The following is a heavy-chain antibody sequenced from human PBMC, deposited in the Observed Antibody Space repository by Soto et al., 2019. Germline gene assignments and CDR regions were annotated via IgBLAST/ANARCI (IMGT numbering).Heavy chain of an antibody. CDR2: IRFDGSNE. D-gene: IGHD1-26*01. Sequence: QEQLVESGGGVVQPGTSLRLSCAVPGGIFHGYGMHWVRQAPGKGLEWVAIIRFDGSNEEYADSVKGRFTISRDNSKNTLYLQMNTLGAEDTAVYYCARDGIGGAVFRVYVDYWGRGTVVTVSS. CDR3: ARDGIGGAVFRVYVDY. J-gene: IGHJ4*02. V-gene: IGHV3-33*01. CDR1: GGIFHGYG.